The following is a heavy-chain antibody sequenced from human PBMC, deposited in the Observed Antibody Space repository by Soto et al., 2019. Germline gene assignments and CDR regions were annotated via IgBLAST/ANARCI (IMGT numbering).Heavy chain of an antibody. J-gene: IGHJ5*02. Sequence: SETLSLTCTVSGGSVSGVDYFWSWIRQSPGKGLEWIGYIYYTGITHLNPSLKSRLTMAVDTSKNEFSLKLTSVSAADTAVYYCASTGAERNWFDPWGQGTLVTVSS. D-gene: IGHD4-17*01. CDR3: ASTGAERNWFDP. CDR1: GGSVSGVDYF. V-gene: IGHV4-30-4*01. CDR2: IYYTGIT.